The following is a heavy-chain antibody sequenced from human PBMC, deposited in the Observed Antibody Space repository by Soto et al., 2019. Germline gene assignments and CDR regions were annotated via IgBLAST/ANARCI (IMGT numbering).Heavy chain of an antibody. D-gene: IGHD5-18*01. CDR1: GYTFTSYG. Sequence: QVQLVQSGGEVKKPGASVKGSCKASGYTFTSYGISWMRQAPGQGLEWMGWINAYNGNTNYAQKVHGRVTMTTDTSTSTAYMELRSLRSDDTAVYYCARDVGYGLIDGWGQGTLVTVSS. CDR3: ARDVGYGLIDG. CDR2: INAYNGNT. V-gene: IGHV1-18*01. J-gene: IGHJ4*02.